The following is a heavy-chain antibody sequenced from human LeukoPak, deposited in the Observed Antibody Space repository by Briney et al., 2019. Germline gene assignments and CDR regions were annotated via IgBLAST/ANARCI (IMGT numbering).Heavy chain of an antibody. Sequence: GGSLRLSCAASGFTFSNAWMSWVRQAPGKGLEWLGRIKRETDGGTIDYAAPVKGRFTISRDDSRNTLYLQMDSLKIEDTAVYYCTTDRYYDNSELQFQHWGQGTLVTVSS. CDR1: GFTFSNAW. D-gene: IGHD3-22*01. V-gene: IGHV3-15*01. J-gene: IGHJ1*01. CDR3: TTDRYYDNSELQFQH. CDR2: IKRETDGGTI.